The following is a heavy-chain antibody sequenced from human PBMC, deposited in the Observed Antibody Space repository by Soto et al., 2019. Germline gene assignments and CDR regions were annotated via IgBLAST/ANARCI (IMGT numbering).Heavy chain of an antibody. Sequence: VQLLESGGDLVQPGGSLRLSCAASGFTFSNYAMSWVRQAPGKALEWVSSINIVGGNTNYADSVRGRFTMSRDDSKNSMFLQMNSLRAEDTSILYSSKTYYFDFWGQGTLVTVSS. CDR3: SKTYYFDF. CDR2: INIVGGNT. CDR1: GFTFSNYA. J-gene: IGHJ4*02. V-gene: IGHV3-23*01.